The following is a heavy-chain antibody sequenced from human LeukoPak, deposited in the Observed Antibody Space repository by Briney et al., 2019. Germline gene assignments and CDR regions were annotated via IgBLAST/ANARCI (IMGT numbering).Heavy chain of an antibody. V-gene: IGHV4-34*01. J-gene: IGHJ4*02. CDR1: SGSFSGCY. CDR3: ASYGSRDCYDLDY. CDR2: INHSGST. Sequence: SETLSLTCAVYSGSFSGCYWRGIRQPPGKGLEWIGEINHSGSTNYNPSLESRVTISVDTSKNQFSLKLNSVTAADTAVYYCASYGSRDCYDLDYWGQGTLVTVPS. D-gene: IGHD3-10*01.